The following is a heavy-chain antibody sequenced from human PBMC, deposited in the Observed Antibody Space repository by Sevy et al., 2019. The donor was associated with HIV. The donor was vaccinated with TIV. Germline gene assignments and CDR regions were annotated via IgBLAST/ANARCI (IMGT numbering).Heavy chain of an antibody. CDR2: ISGSGGST. D-gene: IGHD3-22*01. CDR1: GFTFSSYA. Sequence: GGSLRLSCAASGFTFSSYAMSWVRQAPGKGLEWVSAISGSGGSTYYADSVKGRFTISRDNSKNTLYLQMNSLRAEDTAVYYCAKNYYDSSGPTYDAFDIWGQGTMVTFSS. J-gene: IGHJ3*02. V-gene: IGHV3-23*01. CDR3: AKNYYDSSGPTYDAFDI.